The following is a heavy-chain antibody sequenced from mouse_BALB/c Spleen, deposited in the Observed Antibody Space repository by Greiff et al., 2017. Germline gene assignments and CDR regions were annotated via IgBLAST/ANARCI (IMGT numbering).Heavy chain of an antibody. Sequence: DVKLVESGGDLVKPGGSLKLSCAASGFTFSSYGMSWVRQTPDKRLEWVATISSGGSYTYYPDSVKGRFTISRDNAKNTLYLQMSSLKSEDTAMYYCARHEGGNYDAMDYWGQGTSVTVSS. V-gene: IGHV5-6*02. CDR2: ISSGGSYT. D-gene: IGHD2-1*01. CDR1: GFTFSSYG. J-gene: IGHJ4*01. CDR3: ARHEGGNYDAMDY.